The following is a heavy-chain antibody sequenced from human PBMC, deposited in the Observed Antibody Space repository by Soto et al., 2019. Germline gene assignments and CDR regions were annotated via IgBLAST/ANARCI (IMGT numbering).Heavy chain of an antibody. J-gene: IGHJ6*04. CDR2: INPSGGST. Sequence: ASVKVSCKASGDTFTSYYMHWVRQAPGQGLEWMGIINPSGGSTSYGQKFQGRVTMTRDTYTSTVYMELSSLRSEDTAVYYCASGQVSIFWDRYYYYYAMDGWGKGTRLTVSS. CDR3: ASGQVSIFWDRYYYYYAMDG. V-gene: IGHV1-46*01. D-gene: IGHD3-9*01. CDR1: GDTFTSYY.